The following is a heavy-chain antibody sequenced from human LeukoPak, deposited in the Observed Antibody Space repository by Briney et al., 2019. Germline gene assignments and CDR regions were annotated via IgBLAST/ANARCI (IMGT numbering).Heavy chain of an antibody. D-gene: IGHD5-18*01. CDR3: ARDLGVMVRAFDI. CDR2: IYYSGST. J-gene: IGHJ3*02. Sequence: SETLSLTCSVSGGSISSYYWSWIRQPPGKRLEWIGYIYYSGSTSYNPSLKSRVTISVDTSKNQISLKLSSVTAADTAVYYCARDLGVMVRAFDIWGQGTMVTVSS. V-gene: IGHV4-59*01. CDR1: GGSISSYY.